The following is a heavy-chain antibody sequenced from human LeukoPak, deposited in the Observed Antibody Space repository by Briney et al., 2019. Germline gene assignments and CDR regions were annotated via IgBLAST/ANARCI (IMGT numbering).Heavy chain of an antibody. CDR2: IYYSGST. CDR3: ARDERGRGQFQSYYGSGK. D-gene: IGHD3-10*01. Sequence: NPSETLSLTCTVSGGSISSGDYYWSWIRQPPGKGLEWIGYIYYSGSTYYNPSLKSRVTISVDTSKNQFSLKLSSVTAADTAVYYCARDERGRGQFQSYYGSGKWGQGTLVTVSS. J-gene: IGHJ4*02. CDR1: GGSISSGDYY. V-gene: IGHV4-30-4*01.